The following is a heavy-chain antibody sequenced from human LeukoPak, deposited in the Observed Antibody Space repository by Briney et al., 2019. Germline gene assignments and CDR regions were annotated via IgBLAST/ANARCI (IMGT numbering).Heavy chain of an antibody. D-gene: IGHD6-19*01. V-gene: IGHV1-2*02. Sequence: ASVKVSCKASGYTFTGYYMHWVRQAPGQGLEWMGWINPNSGGTNYAQKFQGRVTMTRDTSISTAYMELSRLRSDDTAVYYCARDRYAYGSGWYYFDYWGQGTLVTVSS. J-gene: IGHJ4*02. CDR2: INPNSGGT. CDR1: GYTFTGYY. CDR3: ARDRYAYGSGWYYFDY.